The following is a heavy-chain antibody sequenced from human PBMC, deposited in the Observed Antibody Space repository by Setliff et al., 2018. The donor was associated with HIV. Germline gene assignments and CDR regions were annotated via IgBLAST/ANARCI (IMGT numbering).Heavy chain of an antibody. CDR1: GYTLTELS. CDR2: FDPEDDET. CDR3: ATDLYNWNDRGIRGFDY. D-gene: IGHD1-1*01. Sequence: ASVKVSCKVSGYTLTELSIHWVRQAPGKGLEWMGGFDPEDDETIYAQKFQGRVTMTEDTSTDTAYMELSSLRSDDTAVYYCATDLYNWNDRGIRGFDYWGQGTLVTVSS. J-gene: IGHJ4*02. V-gene: IGHV1-24*01.